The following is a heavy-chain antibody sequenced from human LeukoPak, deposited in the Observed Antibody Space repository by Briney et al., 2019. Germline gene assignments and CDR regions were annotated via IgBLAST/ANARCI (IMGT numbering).Heavy chain of an antibody. D-gene: IGHD3-10*01. Sequence: GGSLRLSCAASGFTFSSYAMHWVRQAPGKGLEWVAVISYDGSNKYYADSVEGRFTISRDNSKNTLYLQMNSLRAEDTAVYYCARDRETEGSGSYYTYYYYGMDVWGQGTTVTVSS. CDR2: ISYDGSNK. CDR3: ARDRETEGSGSYYTYYYYGMDV. J-gene: IGHJ6*02. V-gene: IGHV3-30-3*01. CDR1: GFTFSSYA.